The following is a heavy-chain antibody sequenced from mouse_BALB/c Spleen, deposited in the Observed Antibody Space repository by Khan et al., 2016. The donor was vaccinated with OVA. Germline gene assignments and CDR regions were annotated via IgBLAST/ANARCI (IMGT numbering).Heavy chain of an antibody. J-gene: IGHJ2*01. V-gene: IGHV1S41*01. D-gene: IGHD1-1*02. Sequence: DLVKPGASVKLSCKASGYTFTSYWINWIKQRPGQGLEWIGRIAPGSGSIYYNEMFKDKATLTVDTSSSTAYIQLNSLSSEDSAVYSCARAIGGKVPLDYWGQGTTLTVSS. CDR3: ARAIGGKVPLDY. CDR2: IAPGSGSI. CDR1: GYTFTSYW.